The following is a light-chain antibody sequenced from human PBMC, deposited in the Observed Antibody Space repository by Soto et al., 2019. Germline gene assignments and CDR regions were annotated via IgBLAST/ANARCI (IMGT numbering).Light chain of an antibody. J-gene: IGLJ2*01. V-gene: IGLV1-44*01. Sequence: QSVLSQPPSASGTPGQRVTISCSGSSSNIGSNTVNWYQLFPGTAPKLLIYSNNQRPSGVPDRFAGSKSGTSASLAISGLQSEDEADYYCAAWDDRLNGPVFGGGTKVTV. CDR2: SNN. CDR3: AAWDDRLNGPV. CDR1: SSNIGSNT.